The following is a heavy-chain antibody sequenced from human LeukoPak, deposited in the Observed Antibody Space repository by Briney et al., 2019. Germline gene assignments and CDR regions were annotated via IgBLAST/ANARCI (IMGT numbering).Heavy chain of an antibody. J-gene: IGHJ2*01. V-gene: IGHV4-61*02. CDR3: ARRCSSTNCFVWYFDS. CDR2: ISTSGST. Sequence: SETLSLTCTVSGGSISSGSYQWSSIRQPGGKGVEWIGRISTSGSTNKNPSLQSRVTISADTSKNQFSLKLSSVTAADTAVYYCARRCSSTNCFVWYFDSWGRGTLVTVSS. CDR1: GGSISSGSYQ. D-gene: IGHD2-2*01.